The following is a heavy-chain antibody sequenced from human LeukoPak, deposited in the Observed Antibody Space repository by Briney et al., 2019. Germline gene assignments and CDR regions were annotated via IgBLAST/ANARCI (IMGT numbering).Heavy chain of an antibody. V-gene: IGHV4-59*01. D-gene: IGHD3-22*01. J-gene: IGHJ4*02. CDR1: GGSISNYY. CDR3: ARGVGSGYTDY. Sequence: SETLSLTCTVSGGSISNYYWTWIRQPPGKGLEWIGFISYSGNTNYNPSLKILVTISLDTSTNQFSLKLISVTAADTAVYYCARGVGSGYTDYWGQGALVTVSS. CDR2: ISYSGNT.